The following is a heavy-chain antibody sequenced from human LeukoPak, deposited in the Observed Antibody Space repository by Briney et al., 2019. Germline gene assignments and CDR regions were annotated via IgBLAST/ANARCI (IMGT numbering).Heavy chain of an antibody. J-gene: IGHJ3*02. Sequence: PSGTLSLTCAVSGGSISSSNWWSWVRQPPGKGLEWIGEIYHSGSTNYNPSLKSRVTISVDKSKNQFSLKLSSVTAADTAVYYCATATFEYSSSSGGRGSPRDDAFDIWGQGTMVTVSS. CDR3: ATATFEYSSSSGGRGSPRDDAFDI. CDR2: IYHSGST. CDR1: GGSISSSNW. D-gene: IGHD6-6*01. V-gene: IGHV4-4*02.